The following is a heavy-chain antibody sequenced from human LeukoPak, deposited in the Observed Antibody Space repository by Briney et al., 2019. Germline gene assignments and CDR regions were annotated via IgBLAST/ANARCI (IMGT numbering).Heavy chain of an antibody. CDR3: TREGNGTFDM. CDR2: IKNKADRGTT. V-gene: IGHV3-15*01. J-gene: IGHJ3*02. CDR1: GFSLSNAY. Sequence: GGSLRLSCAASGFSLSNAYINWVRQAPGEGLEWVGLIKNKADRGTTEYAAPVKDRFTVSRDDSKNTAYLQMSSLRTEDTAIYYCTREGNGTFDMWGQGTMVTVSS.